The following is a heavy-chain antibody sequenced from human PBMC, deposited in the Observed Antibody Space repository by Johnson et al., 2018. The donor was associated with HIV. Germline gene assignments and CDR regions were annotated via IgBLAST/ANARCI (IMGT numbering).Heavy chain of an antibody. J-gene: IGHJ3*02. D-gene: IGHD1-14*01. V-gene: IGHV3-11*04. Sequence: QVQLVESGGGLVKPGGSLRLSCAASGFTFSDYYMNWIRQAPGKGLQWVSYIRSGGNMMYYADSVKGRFTISRDNAKNSLYLQMNSLRAEDTAVYYCARDGPGRLGLDIWGQGTMVTVSS. CDR3: ARDGPGRLGLDI. CDR2: IRSGGNMM. CDR1: GFTFSDYY.